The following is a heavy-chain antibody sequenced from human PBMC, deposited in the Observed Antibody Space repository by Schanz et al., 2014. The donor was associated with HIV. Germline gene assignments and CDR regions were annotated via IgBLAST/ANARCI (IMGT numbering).Heavy chain of an antibody. CDR1: GFSFSDYW. CDR2: MNNDVSSR. V-gene: IGHV3-74*01. Sequence: EVQLVESGGGFVQPGGSLTLSCAASGFSFSDYWMHWVRQVPGKGLLWVSRMNNDVSSRLYADSVKGRFTISRDNAKNTLYLQMNSLRDEDTAVYYCAKGDWAHKVTTGVDVWGQGTTVIVS. D-gene: IGHD4-17*01. J-gene: IGHJ6*02. CDR3: AKGDWAHKVTTGVDV.